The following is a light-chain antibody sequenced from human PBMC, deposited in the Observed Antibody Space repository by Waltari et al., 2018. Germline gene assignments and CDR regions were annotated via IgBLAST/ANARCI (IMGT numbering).Light chain of an antibody. CDR1: QSISGY. CDR3: QQSYSTPRT. J-gene: IGKJ1*01. Sequence: DIQMNKSPSSLSASVGDRVTITCRASQSISGYLNWYQQKPGKAPNLLIYTASTLQSGVPSRFSGSGSGTDFTLTISSLQPEDFATYYCQQSYSTPRTFGQGTKVEIK. V-gene: IGKV1-39*01. CDR2: TAS.